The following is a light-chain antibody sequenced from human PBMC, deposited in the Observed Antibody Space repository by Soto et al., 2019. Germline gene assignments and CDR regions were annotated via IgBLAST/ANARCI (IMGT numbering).Light chain of an antibody. J-gene: IGLJ2*01. CDR2: DVS. V-gene: IGLV2-14*01. CDR1: SSDVGGYNY. Sequence: QSALTQPASVSGSPGQSITISCTGTSSDVGGYNYVSWYQQNPGKAPKLMIYDVSNRPSGFSTRFSGSKSGNTASLTISGLQAEDEADYYCSSYSSRSTVVFGGGTKLTVL. CDR3: SSYSSRSTVV.